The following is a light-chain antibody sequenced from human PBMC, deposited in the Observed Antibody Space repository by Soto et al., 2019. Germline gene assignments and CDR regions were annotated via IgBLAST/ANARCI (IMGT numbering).Light chain of an antibody. CDR2: GAS. V-gene: IGKV3-20*01. J-gene: IGKJ1*01. CDR3: QQYGSSPPRT. CDR1: QSVTNNY. Sequence: EIVLTQSPGTLSLSPGERATLSCRASQSVTNNYLAWYQQKPVQAPKLLIYGASSRATGIPDRFSGSGSWTDFTITISRLEPEDFAVYYCQQYGSSPPRTFGQGTKVEIK.